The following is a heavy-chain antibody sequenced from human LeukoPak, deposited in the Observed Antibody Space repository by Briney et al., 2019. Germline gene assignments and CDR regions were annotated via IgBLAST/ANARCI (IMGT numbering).Heavy chain of an antibody. CDR2: ISYDGSNK. D-gene: IGHD3-10*01. J-gene: IGHJ5*02. V-gene: IGHV3-30-3*01. CDR3: ARSYYYGSGSYLYWFDP. CDR1: GFTFSSYA. Sequence: GGSLRLSCAASGFTFSSYAMHWVRQAPGKGLEWVAVISYDGSNKYYADSVKGRFTISRDNSKNTLYLQMNSLRAEDTAVYYCARSYYYGSGSYLYWFDPWGQGTLVTVSS.